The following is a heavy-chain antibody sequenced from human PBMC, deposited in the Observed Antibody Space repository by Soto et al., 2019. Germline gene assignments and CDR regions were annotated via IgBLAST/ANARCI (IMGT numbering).Heavy chain of an antibody. D-gene: IGHD6-19*01. CDR3: RTQWLD. J-gene: IGHJ4*02. Sequence: EVQLVESGGGLVKPGGSLRLSCAASGFTFSNVWMSWVRQAPGKGLEWVGRIRSKTDGGTTDYAAPVKGRFIISRDDSKNTVSLQMDSLKTEDTSVYYCRTQWLDWGQGPLVTVSS. CDR2: IRSKTDGGTT. CDR1: GFTFSNVW. V-gene: IGHV3-15*01.